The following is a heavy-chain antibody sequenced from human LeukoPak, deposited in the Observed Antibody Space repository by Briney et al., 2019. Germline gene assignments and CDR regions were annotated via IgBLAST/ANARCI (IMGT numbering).Heavy chain of an antibody. CDR1: GGSFSGFY. D-gene: IGHD3-9*01. Sequence: SETLSLTCAVYGGSFSGFYWSWLRQPPGKGLEWLGEITHSGDTNYNPSLRSRVSISVDASKNQFSLKLSSVTAADTAVYYCARLPQPSDILTAYANSFDYWGQGSLVTVSS. CDR3: ARLPQPSDILTAYANSFDY. J-gene: IGHJ4*02. CDR2: ITHSGDT. V-gene: IGHV4-34*01.